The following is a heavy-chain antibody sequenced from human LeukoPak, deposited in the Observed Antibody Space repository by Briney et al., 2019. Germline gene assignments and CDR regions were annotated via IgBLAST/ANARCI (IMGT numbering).Heavy chain of an antibody. CDR1: GFTFSSYE. J-gene: IGHJ3*02. CDR2: ISSSCSTI. CDR3: ARDSGSGSSNDAFDI. Sequence: GGSLRLSCAASGFTFSSYEMNWVRQAPGKGLEWVSYISSSCSTIYYADSVKGRFTISRDNAKNSLYLQMNSLRAEDTAVYYCARDSGSGSSNDAFDIWGQGTMVTVSS. V-gene: IGHV3-48*03. D-gene: IGHD3-10*01.